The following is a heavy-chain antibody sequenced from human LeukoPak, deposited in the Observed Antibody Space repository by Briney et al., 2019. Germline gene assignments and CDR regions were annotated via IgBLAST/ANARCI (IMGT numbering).Heavy chain of an antibody. Sequence: GGSLRLSCAASGFTFSSYVMSWVRQAPGKGLEWVAGISGSSGTTYYADSVRGRFTISRDNSKDTLYLQMNSLRAEDTAVYYCAKDHYCSSTSCDFDYWGQGTLVTVSS. CDR1: GFTFSSYV. CDR3: AKDHYCSSTSCDFDY. CDR2: ISGSSGTT. V-gene: IGHV3-23*01. J-gene: IGHJ4*02. D-gene: IGHD2-2*01.